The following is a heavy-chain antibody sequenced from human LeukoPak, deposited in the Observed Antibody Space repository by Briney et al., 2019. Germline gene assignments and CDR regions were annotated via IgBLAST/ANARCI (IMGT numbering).Heavy chain of an antibody. Sequence: SETLSLTCAVYGGSFSGYYWSWIRQPPGKGLEWIGYIYYSGSTNYNPSLKSRVTISVDTSKNQFSLKLSSVTAADAAVYYCARAGSYYDYVWGSYRPNNWFGPWGQGTLVTVSS. D-gene: IGHD3-16*02. CDR2: IYYSGST. V-gene: IGHV4-59*01. CDR3: ARAGSYYDYVWGSYRPNNWFGP. J-gene: IGHJ5*02. CDR1: GGSFSGYY.